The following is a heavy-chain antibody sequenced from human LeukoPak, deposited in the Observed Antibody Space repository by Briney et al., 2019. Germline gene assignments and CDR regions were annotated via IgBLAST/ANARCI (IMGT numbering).Heavy chain of an antibody. J-gene: IGHJ5*02. V-gene: IGHV4-39*07. CDR3: ARGYPGYNVVVSNWFDP. D-gene: IGHD2-15*01. CDR2: IYYSGST. CDR1: GGSISSSSYY. Sequence: PSETLSLTCTVSGGSISSSSYYWGWIRQPPGKGLEWIGSIYYSGSTYYNPSLKSRVTISVDTSKNQFSLKLSSVTAADTAVYYCARGYPGYNVVVSNWFDPWGQGTLVTVSS.